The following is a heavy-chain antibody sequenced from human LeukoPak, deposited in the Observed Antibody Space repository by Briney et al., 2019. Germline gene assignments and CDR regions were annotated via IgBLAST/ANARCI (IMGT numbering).Heavy chain of an antibody. V-gene: IGHV1-18*01. D-gene: IGHD3-9*01. CDR3: ARNYYDILTGYYFDY. Sequence: ASVKLSCKASGYTFTSYGISWVRQAPGQGLEWMGWISAYNGNTNYAQKLQGRVTMTTDTSTSTAYMELRSLRSDDTAVYYCARNYYDILTGYYFDYWGQGTLVTVSS. J-gene: IGHJ4*02. CDR2: ISAYNGNT. CDR1: GYTFTSYG.